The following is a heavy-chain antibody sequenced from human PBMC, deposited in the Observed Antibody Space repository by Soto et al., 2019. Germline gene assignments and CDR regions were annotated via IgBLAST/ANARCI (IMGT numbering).Heavy chain of an antibody. J-gene: IGHJ3*02. Sequence: QVQLQESGPGLVKSSETLSLTCGVSGVSMTSSDWWSWVRHPPGKGLEWIGEVYHSGVTSYNPSLESRVTISLAKSNNQFSLRLTSVTAADTATYYCARDRRPTGTSDAFDIWSQGTMVTVSS. CDR2: VYHSGVT. D-gene: IGHD1-1*01. V-gene: IGHV4-4*02. CDR3: ARDRRPTGTSDAFDI. CDR1: GVSMTSSDW.